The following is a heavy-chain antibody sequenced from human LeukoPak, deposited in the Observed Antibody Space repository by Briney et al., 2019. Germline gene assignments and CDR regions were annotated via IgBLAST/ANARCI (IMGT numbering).Heavy chain of an antibody. CDR3: ARDYGGNSNYYYYGMDV. Sequence: SETLSLTCAVYGGSFSGYYWSWIRQPPGKGLEWIGEINHSGSTNYNPSLKSRVTISVDTSKNQFSLKLSSVTAADTAVYYCARDYGGNSNYYYYGMDVWGQGTTVTVSS. J-gene: IGHJ6*02. D-gene: IGHD4-23*01. CDR1: GGSFSGYY. CDR2: INHSGST. V-gene: IGHV4-34*01.